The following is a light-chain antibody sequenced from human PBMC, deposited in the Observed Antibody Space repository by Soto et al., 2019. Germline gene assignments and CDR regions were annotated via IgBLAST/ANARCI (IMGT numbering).Light chain of an antibody. CDR2: LERSGSY. J-gene: IGLJ7*01. CDR3: ETWDSNTHTV. CDR1: SGQNTYT. V-gene: IGLV4-60*03. Sequence: QSVLTQSSSASASLGSSVKLTCTLSSGQNTYTIAWHQQQPGKAPRYLMKLERSGSYDKGSGVPDRFSGSSSGADRYLTISNLQSEDEADYYCETWDSNTHTVFGGGTQLTVL.